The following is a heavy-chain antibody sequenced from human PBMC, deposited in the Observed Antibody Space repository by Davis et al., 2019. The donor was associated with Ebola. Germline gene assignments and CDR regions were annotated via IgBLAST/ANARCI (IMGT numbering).Heavy chain of an antibody. CDR3: ARSDYRNYYYYYGMDV. V-gene: IGHV5-10-1*01. CDR2: IDPSDSYT. CDR1: GYSFTSYW. D-gene: IGHD4-11*01. J-gene: IGHJ6*02. Sequence: GESLKISCKGSGYSFTSYWISWVRQMPGKGLEWMGRIDPSDSYTNYSPSFQGHVTISADKSISTAYLQWSSLKASDTAMYYCARSDYRNYYYYYGMDVWGQGTTVTVSS.